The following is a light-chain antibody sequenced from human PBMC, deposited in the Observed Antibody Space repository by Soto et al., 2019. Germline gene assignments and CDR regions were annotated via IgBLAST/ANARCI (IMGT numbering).Light chain of an antibody. CDR3: NSYTTSNTRQIV. J-gene: IGLJ1*01. Sequence: QSALTQPASVSGSLGQSITISCTGTSSDVGSYNYVSWYQQHPGKAPKFIIYDVSNRPSGVSTRFSGSKSGNTASLTISVLQAEDEADYYCNSYTTSNTRQIVFGTGTKVTVL. V-gene: IGLV2-14*01. CDR1: SSDVGSYNY. CDR2: DVS.